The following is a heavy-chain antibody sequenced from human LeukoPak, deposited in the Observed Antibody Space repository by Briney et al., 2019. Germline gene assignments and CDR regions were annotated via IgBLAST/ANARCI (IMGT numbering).Heavy chain of an antibody. CDR1: GGSISTNNW. CDR3: ARDALGYCSSTSCSD. Sequence: PSETLSLTCAVSGGSISTNNWWSWARQPPGKGLEWIGYIYYSGSTNYNPSLKSRVTISVDTSKNQFSLKLSSVTAADTAVYYCARDALGYCSSTSCSDWGQGTLVTVSS. D-gene: IGHD2-2*01. V-gene: IGHV4-4*02. CDR2: IYYSGST. J-gene: IGHJ4*02.